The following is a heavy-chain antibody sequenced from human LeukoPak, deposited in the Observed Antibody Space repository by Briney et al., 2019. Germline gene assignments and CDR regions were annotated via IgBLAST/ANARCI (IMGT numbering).Heavy chain of an antibody. D-gene: IGHD6-13*01. V-gene: IGHV4-59*08. CDR1: GGSISSYY. J-gene: IGHJ3*02. Sequence: SETLSLTCTVSGGSISSYYWSWIRQPPGKGLEWIGYIYYSGSTNYNPSLKSRVTISVDTSKNQFSLKLSSVTAADTAVYYCAKTAGQQLYDAFDIWGQGTMVTISS. CDR3: AKTAGQQLYDAFDI. CDR2: IYYSGST.